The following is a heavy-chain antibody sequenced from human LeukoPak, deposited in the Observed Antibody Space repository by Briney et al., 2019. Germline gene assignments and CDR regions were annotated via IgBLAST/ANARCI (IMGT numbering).Heavy chain of an antibody. D-gene: IGHD3-22*01. CDR2: IYNSGNT. CDR3: ARGSFDSSGYYVFDY. CDR1: GDSITRNY. J-gene: IGHJ4*02. Sequence: SETLSLTCTVSGDSITRNYWSWIRQPAGKGLEWIGRIYNSGNTNYSPSLESRITMSTDTSKNQFSLKLTSVTAADTAVYYCARGSFDSSGYYVFDYWGQGTLVTVSS. V-gene: IGHV4-4*07.